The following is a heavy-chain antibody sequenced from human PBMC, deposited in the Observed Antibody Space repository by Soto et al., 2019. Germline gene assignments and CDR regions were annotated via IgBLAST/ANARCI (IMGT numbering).Heavy chain of an antibody. D-gene: IGHD5-12*01. J-gene: IGHJ4*02. CDR2: LYGSGRGI. CDR3: AKDAVSRDGVWLAHV. CDR1: GFTFSDYA. Sequence: EVQLLESGGHFVHPGGSVRLSCAASGFTFSDYAMIWIRQVPGKGLQWVSGLYGSGRGIHYAESVKGRFTISRDNSAYAVYLQMNNLRVEDSAIHYCAKDAVSRDGVWLAHVWGQGTVVTVSS. V-gene: IGHV3-23*01.